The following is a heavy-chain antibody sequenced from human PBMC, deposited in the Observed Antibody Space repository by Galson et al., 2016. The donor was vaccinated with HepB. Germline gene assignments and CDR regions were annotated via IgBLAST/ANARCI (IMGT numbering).Heavy chain of an antibody. Sequence: SLRLSCAASGFTLSSYSMNWVRQAPGKGLEWVSYISSSSSTIYYAASVKGRFTISRDISRRVLYLQMNSLRAEDTAVYYCTKNVWGYFDFYYSDLWGQGTLVIVSS. CDR2: ISSSSSTI. CDR1: GFTLSSYS. D-gene: IGHD3-9*01. J-gene: IGHJ4*02. V-gene: IGHV3-48*01. CDR3: TKNVWGYFDFYYSDL.